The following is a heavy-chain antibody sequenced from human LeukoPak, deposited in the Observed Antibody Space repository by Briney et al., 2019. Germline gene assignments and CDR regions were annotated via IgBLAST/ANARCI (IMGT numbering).Heavy chain of an antibody. CDR2: ISNGGTTI. CDR3: ARSSKGRYDILTGPEYYFDE. J-gene: IGHJ4*02. CDR1: GFTFTDHY. V-gene: IGHV3-11*01. D-gene: IGHD3-9*01. Sequence: PGGSLRLSCAASGFTFTDHYMSWIRQAPGKGLEWVAYISNGGTTISYADSLKGRFTISRDNANNSLVLQMNGLRAEDTAVYYCARSSKGRYDILTGPEYYFDEWGQGTLVTVSS.